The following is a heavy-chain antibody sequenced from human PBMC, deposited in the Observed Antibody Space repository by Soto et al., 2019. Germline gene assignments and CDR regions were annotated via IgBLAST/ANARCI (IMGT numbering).Heavy chain of an antibody. J-gene: IGHJ4*02. D-gene: IGHD3-3*02. CDR1: GDSVSSNSAA. V-gene: IGHV6-1*01. Sequence: SQTLSLTCVISGDSVSSNSAAWNWIRQSPSRGLEWLGRTYYRSKWYNDYAVSVKSRITISPDTSKNQFSLQLNSVTAADTAVYYCAARHFWSGPWTDTRLDYWGQGTLVTVSS. CDR3: AARHFWSGPWTDTRLDY. CDR2: TYYRSKWYN.